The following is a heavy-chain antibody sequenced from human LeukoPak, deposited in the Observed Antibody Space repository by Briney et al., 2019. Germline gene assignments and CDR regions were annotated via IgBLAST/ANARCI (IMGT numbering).Heavy chain of an antibody. J-gene: IGHJ4*02. CDR1: GGSISSGDYY. CDR2: INYSGST. D-gene: IGHD1-14*01. Sequence: PSETLSLTCTVSGGSISSGDYYWSWIRQPPGKGLEWIGCINYSGSTYYNPSLKSRVTISVDTSKNQFSLKVSSVTAADTAVYYCARFQTEVDSWGQGTLVTV. V-gene: IGHV4-30-4*01. CDR3: ARFQTEVDS.